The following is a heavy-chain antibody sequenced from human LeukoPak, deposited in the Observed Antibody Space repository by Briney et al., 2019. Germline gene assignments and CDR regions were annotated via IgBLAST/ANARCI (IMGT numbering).Heavy chain of an antibody. Sequence: ASVKVSCKASGYTFTTYDINWVRQATGQGLEWMGWMNPNSGNTGYAQKFQGRVTMTRNTSMSTAYMVLNSLRSEDTAVYYCARANYYGSGKKDLDYWGQGTLVTVSS. V-gene: IGHV1-8*01. CDR3: ARANYYGSGKKDLDY. J-gene: IGHJ4*02. D-gene: IGHD3-10*01. CDR1: GYTFTTYD. CDR2: MNPNSGNT.